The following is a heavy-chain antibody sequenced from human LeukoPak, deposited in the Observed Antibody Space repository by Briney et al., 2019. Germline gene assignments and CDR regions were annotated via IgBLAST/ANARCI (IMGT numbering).Heavy chain of an antibody. CDR3: ARLPSFDY. V-gene: IGHV4-39*01. CDR1: GGSLSSSSYY. Sequence: SETLSLTCTVSGGSLSSSSYYWGWIRQPPGKGLEWIGSIYYSGSTYYNPSLKSRVTISVDTSKNQFSLKLSSVTAADTAVYHCARLPSFDYWGQGTLVTVSS. CDR2: IYYSGST. J-gene: IGHJ4*02.